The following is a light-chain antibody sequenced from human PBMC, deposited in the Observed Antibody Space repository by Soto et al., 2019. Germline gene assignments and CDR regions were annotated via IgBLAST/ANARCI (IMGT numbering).Light chain of an antibody. V-gene: IGLV1-51*01. CDR2: DNN. CDR3: GTWDSSLSAVV. Sequence: QSVLTQPPSVSAAPGQKVTISCSGSSSNIGNSYVSWYQQLPGTAPKLLIYDNNKRPSGIPDRSSGSKSGTSATLGITGLQTGDEADYYCGTWDSSLSAVVFGGGTKVTVL. CDR1: SSNIGNSY. J-gene: IGLJ2*01.